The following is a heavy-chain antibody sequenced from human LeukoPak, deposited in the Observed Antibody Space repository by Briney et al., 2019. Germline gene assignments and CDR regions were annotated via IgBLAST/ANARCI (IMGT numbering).Heavy chain of an antibody. Sequence: SQTLSLTFSVSRDSISSGNYYWTWTRQPAGKGLEWIGRIYTSGSTNYNPSLKSRVTISVDTSKNQFSLKLSSVTAADTAVYYCASHRGSVVYWGQGTLVTVSS. D-gene: IGHD4-23*01. J-gene: IGHJ4*02. V-gene: IGHV4-61*02. CDR1: RDSISSGNYY. CDR3: ASHRGSVVY. CDR2: IYTSGST.